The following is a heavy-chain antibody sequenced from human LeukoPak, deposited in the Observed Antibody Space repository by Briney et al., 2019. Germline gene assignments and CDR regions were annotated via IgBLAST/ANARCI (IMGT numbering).Heavy chain of an antibody. CDR3: ARGRVAGGSGIYSHFDY. CDR2: IYTSGST. J-gene: IGHJ4*02. V-gene: IGHV4-4*07. CDR1: GGSISSYY. Sequence: SETLSLTCTVSGGSISSYYWSWIRQPAGKGLEWIGRIYTSGSTNYNPSLKSRVTMSVDTSKNQCSLKLSSVTAADTAVYYCARGRVAGGSGIYSHFDYWGQGTLVTVSS. D-gene: IGHD3-10*01.